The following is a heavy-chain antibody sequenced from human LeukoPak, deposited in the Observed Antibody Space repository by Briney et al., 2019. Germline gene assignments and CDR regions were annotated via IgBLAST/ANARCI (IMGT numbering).Heavy chain of an antibody. V-gene: IGHV4-4*07. CDR2: IYTSGST. Sequence: SETLSLTCTVSGGSISSYYWSWIRQPAGKGLEWIGRIYTSGSTNYNPSLKSRVTMSVDTSKNQFSLKLSSVTAADTAVYYCAKEGFWSGYYDYWGQGTLVTVSS. CDR1: GGSISSYY. D-gene: IGHD3-3*01. CDR3: AKEGFWSGYYDY. J-gene: IGHJ4*02.